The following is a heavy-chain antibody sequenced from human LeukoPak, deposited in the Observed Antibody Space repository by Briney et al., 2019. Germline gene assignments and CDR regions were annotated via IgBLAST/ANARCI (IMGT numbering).Heavy chain of an antibody. CDR2: FSGGGDS. Sequence: GGSLRLSCAASGFTSGIYAVSWVRQAPGKGLEWVSAFSGGGDSYYADSVKGRFTISRDNSKNTLYLQMNSLRAEDTAVYYCARGGDYLYYYYGMDVWGQGTTVTVSS. CDR3: ARGGDYLYYYYGMDV. D-gene: IGHD4-17*01. CDR1: GFTSGIYA. J-gene: IGHJ6*02. V-gene: IGHV3-23*01.